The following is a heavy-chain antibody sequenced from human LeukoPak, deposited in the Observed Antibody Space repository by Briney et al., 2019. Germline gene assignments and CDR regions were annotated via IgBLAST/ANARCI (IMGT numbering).Heavy chain of an antibody. J-gene: IGHJ4*02. CDR3: AKGDRYGSSGYYSGHFDY. CDR1: GFTFGDYA. V-gene: IGHV3-9*01. Sequence: GGSLRLSCAASGFTFGDYAMHWVRQAPGKGLEWVSGISWNSGSIGYADSVKGRFTISRDNAKNSLYLQMNSLRAEDTALYYCAKGDRYGSSGYYSGHFDYWGQGTLVTVSS. D-gene: IGHD3-22*01. CDR2: ISWNSGSI.